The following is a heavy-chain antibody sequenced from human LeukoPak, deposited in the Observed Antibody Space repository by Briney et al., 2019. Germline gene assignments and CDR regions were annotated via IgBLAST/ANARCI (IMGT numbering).Heavy chain of an antibody. CDR2: ISYDGSNK. V-gene: IGHV3-30-3*01. Sequence: GGSLRLSCAASGFTFSSYAMHWVRQAPGKGLEWVAVISYDGSNKYYADSVKGRFTISRDNSKNTLYLQMNSLRAEDTAVYYCARGSARYYYDSSDYSHFDYWGQGTLVTVSS. D-gene: IGHD3-22*01. CDR3: ARGSARYYYDSSDYSHFDY. CDR1: GFTFSSYA. J-gene: IGHJ4*02.